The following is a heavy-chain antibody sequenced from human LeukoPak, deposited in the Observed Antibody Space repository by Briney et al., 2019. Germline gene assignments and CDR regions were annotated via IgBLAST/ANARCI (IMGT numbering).Heavy chain of an antibody. J-gene: IGHJ4*02. V-gene: IGHV4-34*01. CDR1: GGSFSGYY. CDR2: INHSGST. Sequence: PSETLSLTCAVYGGSFSGYYWSWIRQPPGKGLEWIGEINHSGSTNYNPSLKSRVTISVDTSKNQFSLKLSSVTAADTAVYYCARHGIQLAFDYWGQGTLVTVSS. CDR3: ARHGIQLAFDY. D-gene: IGHD5-18*01.